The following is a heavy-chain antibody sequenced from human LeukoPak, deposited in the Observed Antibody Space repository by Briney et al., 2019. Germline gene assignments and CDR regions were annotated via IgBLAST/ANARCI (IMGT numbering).Heavy chain of an antibody. CDR3: ARRYCSGGSCLVGY. D-gene: IGHD2-15*01. CDR1: GGSISSGDYY. Sequence: SETLSLTCTVSGGSISSGDYYWSWIRQPPGKGLEWIGYIYYSGSTYYNPSLKSRVTISVDTSKNQFSLKLSSVTAADTAVYYCARRYCSGGSCLVGYWGQGTLVTVSS. CDR2: IYYSGST. J-gene: IGHJ4*02. V-gene: IGHV4-30-4*01.